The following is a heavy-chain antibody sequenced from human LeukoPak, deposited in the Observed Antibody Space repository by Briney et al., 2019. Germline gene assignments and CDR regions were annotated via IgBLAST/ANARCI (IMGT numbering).Heavy chain of an antibody. J-gene: IGHJ3*02. CDR1: GGSMNTHY. CDR3: ARDNNGLHFGVRGFDI. V-gene: IGHV4-4*07. D-gene: IGHD3-3*01. CDR2: IYTSGST. Sequence: SETLSLTCSVSGGSMNTHYWNWIRQPAGKGLEWIGRIYTSGSTNHNPSLKSRVILSLDTSKSQFSLSLSSVTAADTAVYYCARDNNGLHFGVRGFDIWGQGKMVIVSS.